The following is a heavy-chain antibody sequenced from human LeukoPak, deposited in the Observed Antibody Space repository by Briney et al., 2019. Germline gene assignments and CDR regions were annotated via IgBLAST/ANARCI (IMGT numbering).Heavy chain of an antibody. D-gene: IGHD3-10*02. J-gene: IGHJ2*01. CDR1: GFTFSSYA. V-gene: IGHV3-30-3*01. Sequence: GGSLRLSCAASGFTFSSYAMHWVRQAPGKGLEWVAVISYDGSNKYYADSVKGRFTISRDNSKNTLYLQMDSLRAEDTAVYYCARDVFCSGGIGYWGRGTLVTVSS. CDR3: ARDVFCSGGIGY. CDR2: ISYDGSNK.